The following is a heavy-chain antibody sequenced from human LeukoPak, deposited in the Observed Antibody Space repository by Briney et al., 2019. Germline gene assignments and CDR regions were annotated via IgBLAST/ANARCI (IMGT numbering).Heavy chain of an antibody. J-gene: IGHJ4*02. CDR2: IKKDGSET. Sequence: HPGGSLRLSCAASGFTFSTSWVSWVRHVPGKGLEWVANIKKDGSETYYVDSVKGRFTISRDNAKNSLYLQMNSLRAEDTAMYYCARGRYSGTTYYFDYWGQGTLVTVSS. D-gene: IGHD5-12*01. V-gene: IGHV3-7*03. CDR1: GFTFSTSW. CDR3: ARGRYSGTTYYFDY.